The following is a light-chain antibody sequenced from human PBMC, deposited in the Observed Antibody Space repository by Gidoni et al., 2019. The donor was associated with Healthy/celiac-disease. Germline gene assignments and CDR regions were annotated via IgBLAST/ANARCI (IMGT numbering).Light chain of an antibody. CDR1: SSNIGAGYD. J-gene: IGLJ1*01. CDR3: QSYDSSLRGV. Sequence: QSVLTQPPSVSVAPGQRVTISCTGSSSNIGAGYDVHWYQQLPGTAPKLLIYGNSKRPSGVPDRFSGSKSGTSASLAITGLQAEDEADYYCQSYDSSLRGVFGTGTKVTVL. CDR2: GNS. V-gene: IGLV1-40*01.